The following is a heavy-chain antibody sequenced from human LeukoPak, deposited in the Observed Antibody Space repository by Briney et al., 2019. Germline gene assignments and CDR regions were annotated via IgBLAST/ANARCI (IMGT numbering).Heavy chain of an antibody. CDR3: AKDRDPYGLGSYPTFDS. D-gene: IGHD3-10*01. CDR2: TNSGGSST. CDR1: GFPFSDFS. Sequence: PGGSLRLSCATSGFPFSDFSMTWVRQAPGKGLEWISTTNSGGSSTDYAESVKGRFTISRDNAKNTLFLQMNSLRPEDTAFFYCAKDRDPYGLGSYPTFDSWGQGTLVTVSS. J-gene: IGHJ4*02. V-gene: IGHV3-23*01.